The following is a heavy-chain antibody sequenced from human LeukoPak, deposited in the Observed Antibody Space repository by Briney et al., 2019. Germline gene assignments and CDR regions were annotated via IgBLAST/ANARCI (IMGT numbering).Heavy chain of an antibody. Sequence: SETLSLTCTVSGGSINAYYWSWIRQPPGKGLEWIAYVRDDGENNYNPSLKSRVAISVDTANNQISLRLNFVTAADTAIYYCARQPANTAAFDIWGLGTMVTVSS. V-gene: IGHV4-59*08. CDR3: ARQPANTAAFDI. J-gene: IGHJ3*02. CDR1: GGSINAYY. CDR2: VRDDGEN. D-gene: IGHD5-18*01.